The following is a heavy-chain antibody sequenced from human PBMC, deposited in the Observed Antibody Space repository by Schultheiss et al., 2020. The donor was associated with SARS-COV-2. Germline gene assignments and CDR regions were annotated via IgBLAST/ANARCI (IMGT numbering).Heavy chain of an antibody. CDR2: INHSGST. CDR1: GGSFSGYY. D-gene: IGHD3-3*01. V-gene: IGHV4-34*01. CDR3: ARLMITIFGVVTQTIDAFDI. J-gene: IGHJ3*02. Sequence: SETLSLTCAVYGGSFSGYYWSWIRQPPGKGLEWIGEINHSGSTYYNPSLKSRVTISVDTSKNQFSLKLSSVTAADTAVYYCARLMITIFGVVTQTIDAFDIWGQGTMVTVSS.